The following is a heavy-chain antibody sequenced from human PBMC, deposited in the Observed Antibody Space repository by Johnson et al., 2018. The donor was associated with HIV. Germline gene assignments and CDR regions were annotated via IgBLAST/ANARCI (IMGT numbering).Heavy chain of an antibody. V-gene: IGHV3-74*01. CDR3: AREGVSPANAFDI. CDR2: INGDGSNT. J-gene: IGHJ3*02. CDR1: GFTFSSHW. D-gene: IGHD5/OR15-5a*01. Sequence: VQLVESGGGLVQPGGSLRLSCAASGFTFSSHWIHWVRQAPGKGLVWVSRINGDGSNTNYASSVRGRFTISRDNAKNSLYLQMNSLRAEDTALYYCAREGVSPANAFDIWGQGTLVTVSS.